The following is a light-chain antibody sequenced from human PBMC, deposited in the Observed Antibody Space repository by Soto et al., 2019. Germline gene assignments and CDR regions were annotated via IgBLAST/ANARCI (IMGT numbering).Light chain of an antibody. Sequence: QSVLTQPPSASGTPGQRVTIACSGSSSNIGSTTVKWYQQLPGTAPKLLIYNNNQRPSGVPDRFSGSKSGTSASLVISGLQSEDEADYYCAAWDDSLNGVVFGGGTQLTVL. CDR3: AAWDDSLNGVV. J-gene: IGLJ7*01. CDR2: NNN. V-gene: IGLV1-44*01. CDR1: SSNIGSTT.